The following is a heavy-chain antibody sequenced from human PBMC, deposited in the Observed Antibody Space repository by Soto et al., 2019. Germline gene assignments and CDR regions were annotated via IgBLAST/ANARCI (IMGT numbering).Heavy chain of an antibody. J-gene: IGHJ4*02. CDR2: ISGSGGST. CDR1: GFTFSSYA. V-gene: IGHV3-23*01. D-gene: IGHD6-13*01. CDR3: AKSRHHHSSSWYFDY. Sequence: GGSLRLSCAASGFTFSSYAMSWVRQAPGKGLEWVSAISGSGGSTYYADSVKGRFTISRDNSKNTLYLQMNSLRAEDTAVYYCAKSRHHHSSSWYFDYWGQGTLVTVSS.